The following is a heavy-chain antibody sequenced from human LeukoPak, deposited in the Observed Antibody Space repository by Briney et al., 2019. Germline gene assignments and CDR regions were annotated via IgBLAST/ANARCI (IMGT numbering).Heavy chain of an antibody. CDR2: IYYSGSA. CDR3: ARSPLRILDY. J-gene: IGHJ4*02. V-gene: IGHV4-30-4*08. D-gene: IGHD4-17*01. Sequence: SETLSLTCTVSGGSISSGDYYWSWIRQPPGKGLEWIGYIYYSGSAYYTPSLKSRVTISVDRSKNQFSLKLSSVTAADTAVYYCARSPLRILDYWGQGTLVTVSS. CDR1: GGSISSGDYY.